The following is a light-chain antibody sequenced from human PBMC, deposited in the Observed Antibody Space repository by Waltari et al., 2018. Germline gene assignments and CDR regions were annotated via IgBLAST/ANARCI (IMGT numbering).Light chain of an antibody. Sequence: DIQMTQSPSSLSASVGDTVTITCRASQSIGSFLNWHQQKPGKAPKLLIYAASTLESGVPSRFSGRESGTDFTLTIPSLHPEDFATYYCQQSYNIPPAFGQGTKVEIK. CDR1: QSIGSF. J-gene: IGKJ1*01. CDR2: AAS. CDR3: QQSYNIPPA. V-gene: IGKV1-39*01.